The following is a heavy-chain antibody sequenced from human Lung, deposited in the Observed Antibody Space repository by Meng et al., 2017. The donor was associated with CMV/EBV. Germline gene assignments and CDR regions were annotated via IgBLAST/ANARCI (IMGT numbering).Heavy chain of an antibody. CDR3: ARTRIEVEPDGTKIKYYNYGMDV. J-gene: IGHJ6*02. D-gene: IGHD2-15*01. V-gene: IGHV1-8*01. CDR2: MNPNSGNT. CDR1: GYTFTTYD. Sequence: ASVXVSCKASGYTFTTYDINWVRQATGQGLEWMGWMNPNSGNTGYAQKFQGRVTMTRVTSISTAYMELSSLTSDDTAVYYCARTRIEVEPDGTKIKYYNYGMDVXGQGXTVTVSS.